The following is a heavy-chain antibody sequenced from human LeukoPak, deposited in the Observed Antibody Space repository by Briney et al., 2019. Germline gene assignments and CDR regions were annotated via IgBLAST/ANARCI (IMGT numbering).Heavy chain of an antibody. V-gene: IGHV3-43*01. CDR1: GFTFDDYT. J-gene: IGHJ4*02. CDR3: AKDGGNDFWSGYYLDY. CDR2: ISWDGGST. D-gene: IGHD3-3*01. Sequence: GGSLRLSCAASGFTFDDYTMHWVRQAPGKGLEWVSLISWDGGSTYYADSVKGRFTISRDNSKNTLYLQMNSLRAEDTAVYYCAKDGGNDFWSGYYLDYWGQGTLVTVSS.